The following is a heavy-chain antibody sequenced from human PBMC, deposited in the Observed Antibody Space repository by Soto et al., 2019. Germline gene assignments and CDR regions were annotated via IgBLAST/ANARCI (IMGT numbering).Heavy chain of an antibody. CDR3: ARGVRWCGVDY. D-gene: IGHD3-10*01. Sequence: QVQLQESGPGLVKPSQTLSLTCTVSGGSISSGGYYWSWIRQHPGKGLEWIGYIYYSGSTYYNPSLKSRVTISVDTSKNQCSRKLSSVTAADTAVYYCARGVRWCGVDYWGQGTLVTVSS. J-gene: IGHJ4*02. CDR2: IYYSGST. V-gene: IGHV4-31*03. CDR1: GGSISSGGYY.